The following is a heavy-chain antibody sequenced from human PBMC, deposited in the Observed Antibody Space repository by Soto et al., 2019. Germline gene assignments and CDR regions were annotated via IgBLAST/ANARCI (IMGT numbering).Heavy chain of an antibody. CDR3: AKAAATYYCSGGYCYNYYFDS. J-gene: IGHJ4*02. Sequence: GGSLRLSCAASGFTFSNYDMHWVRQAPGKGLEWVAVISYDGSNKYYADSVRGRFTISRDNSKNTLYLQMNSLRADDTAVYYCAKAAATYYCSGGYCYNYYFDSWGQGTLVIVSS. CDR1: GFTFSNYD. V-gene: IGHV3-30*18. CDR2: ISYDGSNK. D-gene: IGHD2-15*01.